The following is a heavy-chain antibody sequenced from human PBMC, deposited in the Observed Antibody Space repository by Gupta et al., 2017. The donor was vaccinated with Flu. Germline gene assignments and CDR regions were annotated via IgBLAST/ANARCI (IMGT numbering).Heavy chain of an antibody. Sequence: VRQVPGKGLEWVSYIRGSGTTIYYADSVKGRFTISRDNAKNSLYLQMNSLRAEDTAVYYCASYYYDNSDTYFWGQGTLVTVSS. J-gene: IGHJ4*02. CDR2: IRGSGTTI. CDR3: ASYYYDNSDTYF. V-gene: IGHV3-48*01. D-gene: IGHD3-22*01.